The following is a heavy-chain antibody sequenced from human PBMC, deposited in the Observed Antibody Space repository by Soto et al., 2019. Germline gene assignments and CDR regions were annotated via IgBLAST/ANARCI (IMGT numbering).Heavy chain of an antibody. J-gene: IGHJ1*01. Sequence: PSETLSLTCTVSGGSISSGDYYWSWIRQPPGKGLEWIGNIYYSGSTYYNPSLKSRVTISVDTSKNQFSLKLSSVTAADTAVYYGMLGSGRKHLADWAQDPSVTVSS. CDR1: GGSISSGDYY. CDR2: IYYSGST. CDR3: MLGSGRKHLAD. D-gene: IGHD2-15*01. V-gene: IGHV4-39*01.